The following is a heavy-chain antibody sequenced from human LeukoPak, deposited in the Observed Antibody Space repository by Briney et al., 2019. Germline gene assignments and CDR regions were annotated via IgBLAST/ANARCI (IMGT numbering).Heavy chain of an antibody. CDR2: ISYDGSNK. D-gene: IGHD6-19*01. CDR1: GFTFSFYA. V-gene: IGHV3-30-3*01. Sequence: AGGSLRLSCAASGFTFSFYAMSWVRQAPGKGLEWVAVISYDGSNKYYADSVKGRFTISRDNSKNTLYLQMNSLRAEDTAVYYCASSIAVAGRDYWGQGTLVTVSS. J-gene: IGHJ4*02. CDR3: ASSIAVAGRDY.